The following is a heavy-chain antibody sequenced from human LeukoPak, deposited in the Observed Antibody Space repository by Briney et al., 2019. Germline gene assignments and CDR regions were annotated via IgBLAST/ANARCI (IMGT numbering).Heavy chain of an antibody. CDR3: AREDGGSYPTFDY. D-gene: IGHD1-26*01. J-gene: IGHJ4*02. CDR2: IYYSGST. CDR1: GGSISSSSYY. Sequence: SETLSLTCTVSGGSISSSSYYWGWIRQPPGKGLEWIGSIYYSGSTYYNPSLKSRVTISVDTSKNQFSLKLSSVTAADTAVYYCAREDGGSYPTFDYWGQGTLVTVSS. V-gene: IGHV4-39*07.